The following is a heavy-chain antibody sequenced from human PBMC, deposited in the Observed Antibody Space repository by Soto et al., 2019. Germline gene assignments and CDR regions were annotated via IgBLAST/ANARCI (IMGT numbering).Heavy chain of an antibody. Sequence: SLRLSCAASGFTFSSYGMHWVRQAPGKGLEWVAVISYDGSNKYYADSVKGRFTISRDNSKNTLYLQMNSLRAEDTAVYYCAKSRLIVVVPAAMLGYGMDVWGQGTTVTVSS. CDR3: AKSRLIVVVPAAMLGYGMDV. CDR1: GFTFSSYG. V-gene: IGHV3-30*18. CDR2: ISYDGSNK. D-gene: IGHD2-2*01. J-gene: IGHJ6*02.